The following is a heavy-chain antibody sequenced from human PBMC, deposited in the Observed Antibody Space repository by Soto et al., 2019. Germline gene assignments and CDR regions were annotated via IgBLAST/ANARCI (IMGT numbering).Heavy chain of an antibody. CDR1: GGTFSSYA. Sequence: QVQLVQSGAEVKKPGSSVKVSCKASGGTFSSYAISWVRQAPGQGLEWMGGIIPIFGTANYAQKFQGRVTITADESTSTAYMELSSLRSEDTAVYYCARAGPERYCISTSCYENYYYYGMDVWGQGTTVTVSS. V-gene: IGHV1-69*12. J-gene: IGHJ6*02. D-gene: IGHD2-2*01. CDR3: ARAGPERYCISTSCYENYYYYGMDV. CDR2: IIPIFGTA.